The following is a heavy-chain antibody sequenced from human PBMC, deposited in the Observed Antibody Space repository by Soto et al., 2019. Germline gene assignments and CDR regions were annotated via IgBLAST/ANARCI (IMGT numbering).Heavy chain of an antibody. J-gene: IGHJ6*02. Sequence: SPTLSLTCAISGDSVSSDSAAWNWIRQSPSRGLEWLGRTYYRSKWYIDYAVSVNGRITINPDTSKNHFSLQLNSVTPEDTAVYYCVRSRVFIAVSGMANYYHHYAMAVWGQGSTVPVSS. CDR1: GDSVSSDSAA. CDR3: VRSRVFIAVSGMANYYHHYAMAV. D-gene: IGHD6-19*01. V-gene: IGHV6-1*01. CDR2: TYYRSKWYI.